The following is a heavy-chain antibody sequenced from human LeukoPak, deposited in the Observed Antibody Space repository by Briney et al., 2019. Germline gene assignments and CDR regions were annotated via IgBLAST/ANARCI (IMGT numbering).Heavy chain of an antibody. J-gene: IGHJ4*02. D-gene: IGHD3-10*01. CDR2: INHSGST. CDR3: ARDRTRQPYYYGSGSYPFDY. V-gene: IGHV4-34*01. CDR1: GGSFSGYY. Sequence: SETLSVTCAVYGGSFSGYYWSWIRQPPGKGLEWIGEINHSGSTNYNPSLKSRVTISVDTSKNQFSLKLSSVTAADTAVYYCARDRTRQPYYYGSGSYPFDYWGQGTLVTVSS.